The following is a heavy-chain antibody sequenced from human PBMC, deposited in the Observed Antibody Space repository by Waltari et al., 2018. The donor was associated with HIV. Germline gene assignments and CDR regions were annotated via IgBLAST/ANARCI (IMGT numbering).Heavy chain of an antibody. V-gene: IGHV1-18*01. CDR3: ARNPYDYVWGTYHNRGSFDY. Sequence: QVQLVQSGTEVKKPGASVKVSCKASGYIFSAYGITWVRQAPGQGLKWMGWISAHNGYTKYAQNLQGRVTMSTDTSTNTAYMELRSLRSDDTAVYYCARNPYDYVWGTYHNRGSFDYWGQGTLVTVSS. CDR2: ISAHNGYT. J-gene: IGHJ4*02. D-gene: IGHD3-16*02. CDR1: GYIFSAYG.